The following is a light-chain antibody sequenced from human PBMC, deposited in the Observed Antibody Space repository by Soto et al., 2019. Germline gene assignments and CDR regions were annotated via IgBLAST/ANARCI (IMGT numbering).Light chain of an antibody. CDR1: SSNIGSNP. V-gene: IGLV1-44*01. J-gene: IGLJ1*01. CDR3: AAWDDSLNGLYV. Sequence: QSALTQPPSASGTPGQRVTISCSGSSSNIGSNPVNWYQQLPGTAPKLLIYSNNQRPSGVPDRFSGSKSGTSASLAISGLQSEDETDYYCAAWDDSLNGLYVFGTGTKVTVL. CDR2: SNN.